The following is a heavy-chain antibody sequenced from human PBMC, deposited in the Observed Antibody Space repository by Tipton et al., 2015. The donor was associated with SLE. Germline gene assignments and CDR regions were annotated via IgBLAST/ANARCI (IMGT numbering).Heavy chain of an antibody. V-gene: IGHV3-20*04. J-gene: IGHJ3*01. CDR2: INWNGGRT. CDR1: GFTFHDYG. Sequence: GSLRLSCAASGFTFHDYGMSWVRQAPGKGLEWVYGINWNGGRTGNADSVKGRFSISRDNAKKSLYLQMNSLRAEDTAFYYCAREGYYDFWSGYWGNAFDVWGQGTLVTVSS. D-gene: IGHD3-3*01. CDR3: AREGYYDFWSGYWGNAFDV.